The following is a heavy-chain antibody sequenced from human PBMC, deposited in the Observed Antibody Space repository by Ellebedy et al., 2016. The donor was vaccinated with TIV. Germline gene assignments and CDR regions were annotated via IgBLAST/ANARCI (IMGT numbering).Heavy chain of an antibody. D-gene: IGHD3-22*01. Sequence: PGGSLRLSCAASGFTFSNYVMSWVRQAPGKGLEWVATISAGGGATYHADSLKGRFNISRDNSENTLYLQMNSLRAEDTALYYCAKVGRRYYESSGDPWGQGSLVTVSS. V-gene: IGHV3-23*01. CDR3: AKVGRRYYESSGDP. CDR2: ISAGGGAT. J-gene: IGHJ5*02. CDR1: GFTFSNYV.